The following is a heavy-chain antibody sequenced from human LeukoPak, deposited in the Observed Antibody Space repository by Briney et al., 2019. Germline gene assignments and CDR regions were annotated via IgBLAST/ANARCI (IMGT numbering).Heavy chain of an antibody. Sequence: RGSLRLSCAASGFTFSSYGMHWVRQAPGKGLEWVAVISYDGSNKYYADSVKGRFTISRDNSKNTLYLQMNSLRAEDTAVYYCAKDQLRVGTSCYSCYYYYGMDVWGQGTTVTVSS. CDR1: GFTFSSYG. D-gene: IGHD2-2*01. V-gene: IGHV3-30*18. CDR3: AKDQLRVGTSCYSCYYYYGMDV. J-gene: IGHJ6*02. CDR2: ISYDGSNK.